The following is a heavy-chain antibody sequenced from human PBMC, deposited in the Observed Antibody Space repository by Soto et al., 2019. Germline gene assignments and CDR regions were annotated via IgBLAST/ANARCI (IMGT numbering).Heavy chain of an antibody. V-gene: IGHV3-33*01. CDR2: IWYDGSNK. CDR1: GFTFSSYG. Sequence: GGSLRLSCAASGFTFSSYGMHWVRQAPGKGLEWVAVIWYDGSNKYYADSVKGRFTISRDNSKNTLYLQMNSLRAEDTAVYYCARVKYQLLSDHYFDYWGQGTLVTVSS. CDR3: ARVKYQLLSDHYFDY. D-gene: IGHD2-2*01. J-gene: IGHJ4*02.